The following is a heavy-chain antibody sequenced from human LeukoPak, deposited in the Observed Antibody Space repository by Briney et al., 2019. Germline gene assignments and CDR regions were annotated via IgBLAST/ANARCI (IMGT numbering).Heavy chain of an antibody. V-gene: IGHV3-7*01. J-gene: IGHJ4*02. Sequence: GGSLRLSCAASGFTFRSYWMSWVRQAPGKGREWVANINQEGSAKDYGGSVEGRFTISRDNAKHSLYLQMHSLTAEDTAVYFCASAPNETYFDFWGQGTLVTVSS. CDR3: ASAPNETYFDF. CDR2: INQEGSAK. CDR1: GFTFRSYW.